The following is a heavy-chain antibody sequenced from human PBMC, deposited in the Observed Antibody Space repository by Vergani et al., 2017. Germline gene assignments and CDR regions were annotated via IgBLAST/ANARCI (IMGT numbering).Heavy chain of an antibody. CDR3: ARGQTGYSRDWSTYFFYMDV. CDR1: GDAISRDTYS. D-gene: IGHD3/OR15-3a*01. J-gene: IGHJ6*03. CDR2: VYYSGTT. Sequence: QLQLQESDSRLVNPSQTLSLTCTLSGDAISRDTYSWNWVRQPPGKPQEWIGSVYYSGTTYYNPSLGGRVTMSIDKSKNHFSLTLTSVTAADSAFYFCARGQTGYSRDWSTYFFYMDVWGKGTTVTVSS. V-gene: IGHV4-30-2*01.